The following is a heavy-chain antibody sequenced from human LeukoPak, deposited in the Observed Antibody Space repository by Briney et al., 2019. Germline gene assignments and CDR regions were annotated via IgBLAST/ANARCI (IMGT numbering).Heavy chain of an antibody. CDR2: IIPIFGTA. Sequence: SVKVSCKASGGTFSSYAISWVRQAPGQGLEWMGGIIPIFGTANYAQKFQGRVTITTDESTSTAYMELSSLRSEDTAVYYCARAGYGGYDSQDYWGQGTLVTVSS. CDR1: GGTFSSYA. CDR3: ARAGYGGYDSQDY. J-gene: IGHJ4*02. V-gene: IGHV1-69*05. D-gene: IGHD5-12*01.